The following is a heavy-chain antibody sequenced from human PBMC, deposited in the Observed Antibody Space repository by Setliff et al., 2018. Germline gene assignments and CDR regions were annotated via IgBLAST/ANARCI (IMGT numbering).Heavy chain of an antibody. CDR2: IRYDVSNK. CDR3: AKSKYSSSSDAFDI. D-gene: IGHD6-6*01. Sequence: GGSMRLSCAAPEFTFSSYGMHWVRQAPGKGMEWVAFIRYDVSNKYYADSVTGRFTISRDNSKNTLDLQMNSLRAEDTAVYYCAKSKYSSSSDAFDIWGQGTMVTVSS. V-gene: IGHV3-30*02. CDR1: EFTFSSYG. J-gene: IGHJ3*02.